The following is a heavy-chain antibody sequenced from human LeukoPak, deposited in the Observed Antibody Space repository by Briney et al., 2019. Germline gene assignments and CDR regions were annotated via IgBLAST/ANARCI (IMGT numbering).Heavy chain of an antibody. CDR2: IIPIFGTA. D-gene: IGHD5-18*01. J-gene: IGHJ3*02. V-gene: IGHV1-69*13. CDR1: GGTFSNYA. Sequence: SVNVSFKASGGTFSNYAINWVRQAPGQGLEWMGGIIPIFGTANYAQKFQGRVTITADESTSTAYMELSSLRSEDTAVYYCARNGGIQLAFDIWGQGTMVTVSS. CDR3: ARNGGIQLAFDI.